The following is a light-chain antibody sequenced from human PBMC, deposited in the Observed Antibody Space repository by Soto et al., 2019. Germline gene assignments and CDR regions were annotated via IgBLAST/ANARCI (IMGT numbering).Light chain of an antibody. V-gene: IGKV1-39*01. J-gene: IGKJ1*01. CDR3: QQGYSTPWT. Sequence: DIQMTQTPSSLSASVGDRVTITCQASQDINNCLNWYHQKPGKAPNLLIYDASNLETGVPSRFSGSGSGTDFTLTMNSLQPEDFATYYCQQGYSTPWTFGQGTKVDIK. CDR2: DAS. CDR1: QDINNC.